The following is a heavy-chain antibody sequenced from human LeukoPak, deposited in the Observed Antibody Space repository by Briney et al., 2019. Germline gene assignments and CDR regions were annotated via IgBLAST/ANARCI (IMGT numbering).Heavy chain of an antibody. V-gene: IGHV1-69*05. Sequence: SVKVSCKASGGTFSSYAISWVRQAPGQGLEWMGGIIPIFGTANYAQKFQGRVTITTDESTSTAYMELSSLRSEDTAVYYCARVSQDYYDSSGYHEYFQHWGQGTLVTVSS. CDR3: ARVSQDYYDSSGYHEYFQH. D-gene: IGHD3-22*01. CDR2: IIPIFGTA. CDR1: GGTFSSYA. J-gene: IGHJ1*01.